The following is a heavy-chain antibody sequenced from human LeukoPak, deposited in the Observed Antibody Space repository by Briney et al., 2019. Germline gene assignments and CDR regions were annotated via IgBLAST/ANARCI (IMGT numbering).Heavy chain of an antibody. Sequence: GGSLRLSCAASGFTFSDYSMNWVRQAPGKGLEWVSSISSSSSYIYYADSVKGRFTISRDNAKNSLYLQMNGLRAEDTAVYYCARDSADSSGWYGDYWGQETLVTVSS. CDR2: ISSSSSYI. D-gene: IGHD6-19*01. CDR1: GFTFSDYS. V-gene: IGHV3-21*01. CDR3: ARDSADSSGWYGDY. J-gene: IGHJ4*02.